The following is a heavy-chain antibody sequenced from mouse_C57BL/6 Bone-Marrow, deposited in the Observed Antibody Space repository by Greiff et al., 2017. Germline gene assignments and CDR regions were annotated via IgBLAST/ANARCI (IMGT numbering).Heavy chain of an antibody. J-gene: IGHJ3*01. CDR2: IYPRSGNT. V-gene: IGHV1-81*01. CDR3: ARRENCYYYGSSYWFAY. D-gene: IGHD1-1*01. Sequence: QVQLQQSGAELARPGASVKLSCKASGYTFTSYGISWVKQRTGQGLEWIGEIYPRSGNTYYNEKFKGKATLTADKSSSTAYMELRSLTSEDSAVYFCARRENCYYYGSSYWFAYWGQGTLVTVSA. CDR1: GYTFTSYG.